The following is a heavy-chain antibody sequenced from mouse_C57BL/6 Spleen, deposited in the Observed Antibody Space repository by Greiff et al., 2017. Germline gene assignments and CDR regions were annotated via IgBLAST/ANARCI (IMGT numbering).Heavy chain of an antibody. J-gene: IGHJ1*03. CDR3: ARRYYDGYFDV. CDR2: IDPSDSYT. D-gene: IGHD2-4*01. CDR1: GYTFTSYW. V-gene: IGHV1-59*01. Sequence: LQQPGAELVRPGTSVKLSCKASGYTFTSYWMHWVKQRPGQGLEWIGVIDPSDSYTNYNQKFKGKATLTVDTSSSTAYMQLSSLTSEDSAVYYCARRYYDGYFDVWGTGTTVTVSS.